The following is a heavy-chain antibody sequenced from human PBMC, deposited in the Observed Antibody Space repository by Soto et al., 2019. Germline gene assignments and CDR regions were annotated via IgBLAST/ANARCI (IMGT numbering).Heavy chain of an antibody. J-gene: IGHJ6*03. CDR3: ARAFREYSSSWYYYYYYYYMDV. D-gene: IGHD6-13*01. Sequence: ASVKVSCKASGYTFTSYGISWVRQAPGQGLEWMGWISAYNGNTNYAQKLQGRVTMTTDTSTSTAYMELRSLRSDDTAVYYCARAFREYSSSWYYYYYYYYMDVWGKGTTVTVSS. CDR1: GYTFTSYG. CDR2: ISAYNGNT. V-gene: IGHV1-18*01.